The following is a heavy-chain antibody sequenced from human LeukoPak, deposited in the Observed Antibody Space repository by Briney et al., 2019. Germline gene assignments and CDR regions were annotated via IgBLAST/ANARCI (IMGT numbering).Heavy chain of an antibody. CDR2: IYYSGST. J-gene: IGHJ3*02. V-gene: IGHV4-31*03. CDR1: GGSIRSGNYY. Sequence: SQTLSLTCSVSGGSIRSGNYYWSWIRQHPGKGLEWIGYIYYSGSTYYNPSLKSRVTISVDRSKNQFSLKLSSVTAADTAVYYCARVTVPRITMVRGAGPRFDIWGQGTMVTVSS. D-gene: IGHD3-10*01. CDR3: ARVTVPRITMVRGAGPRFDI.